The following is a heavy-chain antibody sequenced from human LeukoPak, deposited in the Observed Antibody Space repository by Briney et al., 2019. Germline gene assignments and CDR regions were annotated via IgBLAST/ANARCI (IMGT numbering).Heavy chain of an antibody. V-gene: IGHV4-30-2*01. CDR3: ARGNFWSGYNPFDY. J-gene: IGHJ4*02. Sequence: NASQTLSLTCAVSGGSISSGGYSWSWIRQPPGKGLEWIGYIYHSGSTYYNPSLKSRVTISVDRSKNQFSLKLSSVTAADAAVYYCARGNFWSGYNPFDYWGQGTLVTVSS. CDR1: GGSISSGGYS. CDR2: IYHSGST. D-gene: IGHD3-3*01.